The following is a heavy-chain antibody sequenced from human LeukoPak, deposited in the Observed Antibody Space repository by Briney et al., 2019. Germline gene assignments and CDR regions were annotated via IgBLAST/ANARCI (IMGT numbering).Heavy chain of an antibody. CDR2: ISSSSSYI. V-gene: IGHV3-21*01. CDR1: GFTFSSYS. Sequence: GGSLRLSCAASGFTFSSYSMNWVRQAPGKGLEWVSSISSSSSYIYYADSVKGRFTISRDNAKNSLYLQMNSLRAEDMAVYYCARRSWFGEFYDYWGQGTLVTVSS. J-gene: IGHJ4*02. D-gene: IGHD3-10*01. CDR3: ARRSWFGEFYDY.